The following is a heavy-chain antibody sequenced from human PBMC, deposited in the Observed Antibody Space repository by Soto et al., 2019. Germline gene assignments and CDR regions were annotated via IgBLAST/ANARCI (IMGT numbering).Heavy chain of an antibody. D-gene: IGHD4-17*01. Sequence: QVQLVQSGAEVKKPGSSVKVSCKASGGTFSSYAISWVRQAPGQGLEWMGGIITIFGTANYAQKFQGRVTITADKSTSTAYMELSSLRSEDTAVYYCASGEYGDYVIALDYWGQGTLVTVSS. CDR3: ASGEYGDYVIALDY. CDR2: IITIFGTA. V-gene: IGHV1-69*06. J-gene: IGHJ4*02. CDR1: GGTFSSYA.